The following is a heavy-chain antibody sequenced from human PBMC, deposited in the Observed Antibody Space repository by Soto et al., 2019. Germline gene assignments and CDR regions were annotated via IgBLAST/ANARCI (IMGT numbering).Heavy chain of an antibody. Sequence: ASVKVSCKASGYTFTTYAMHWVRQAPGQRLEWMGWINGGNGNTEYPQKFQARVTITRDTSASTVCMELSSLRSEDTAVYFCARARYSGTYNLYLDYWGQGTQVTVSS. CDR1: GYTFTTYA. V-gene: IGHV1-3*01. J-gene: IGHJ4*02. D-gene: IGHD1-26*01. CDR2: INGGNGNT. CDR3: ARARYSGTYNLYLDY.